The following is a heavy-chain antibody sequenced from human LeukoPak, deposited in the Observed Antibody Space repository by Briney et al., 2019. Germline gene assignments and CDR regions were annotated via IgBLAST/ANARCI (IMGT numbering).Heavy chain of an antibody. J-gene: IGHJ4*02. CDR3: AQDLAWGAFDH. CDR2: ISPSGGGT. D-gene: IGHD7-27*01. V-gene: IGHV3-23*01. Sequence: PGASLKLSCEGSGFSLSSYSMHWVRQAPGKGLEWVSGISPSGGGTYYADSVKGRFTISRDDSKNTLSLQMNSLRVEDTAVYYCAQDLAWGAFDHWGQGTLVTVSS. CDR1: GFSLSSYS.